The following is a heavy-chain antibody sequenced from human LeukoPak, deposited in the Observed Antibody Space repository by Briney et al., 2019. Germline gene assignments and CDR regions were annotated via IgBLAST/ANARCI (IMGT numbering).Heavy chain of an antibody. V-gene: IGHV1-18*01. CDR3: ARSLGDSSGYYPTGYYYYYMDV. D-gene: IGHD3-22*01. Sequence: ASVKVSCKASGYTCTSCGISWVRQAPGQGLEWMGWISAYNGNTNYAQKLQGRVTMTTDTSTSTACMELRSLRSDDTAVYYCARSLGDSSGYYPTGYYYYYMDVWGKGTTVTVSS. CDR2: ISAYNGNT. J-gene: IGHJ6*03. CDR1: GYTCTSCG.